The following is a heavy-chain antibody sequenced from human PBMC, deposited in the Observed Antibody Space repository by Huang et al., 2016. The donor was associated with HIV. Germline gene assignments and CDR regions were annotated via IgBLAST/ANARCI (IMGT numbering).Heavy chain of an antibody. V-gene: IGHV1-3*01. CDR1: GYIFSTYD. CDR2: INAGNGNT. J-gene: IGHJ4*02. D-gene: IGHD6-25*01. Sequence: QVQLVQSGAEVKKPGASGKVSCKASGYIFSTYDTHWVRQAPGQRLEWLGRINAGNGNTKYSQRFQRRVTITRDTAANTAYVELSSLRSEDTGVYYCARGIAAGDYWGQGTLVTVSS. CDR3: ARGIAAGDY.